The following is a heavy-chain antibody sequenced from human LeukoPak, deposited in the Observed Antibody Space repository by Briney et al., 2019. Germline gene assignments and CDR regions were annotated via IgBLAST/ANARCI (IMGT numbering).Heavy chain of an antibody. J-gene: IGHJ6*02. V-gene: IGHV1-8*02. CDR2: INPNSGNT. CDR3: ARFASGYDYYYYYGMDV. CDR1: GYPFTGYY. D-gene: IGHD5-12*01. Sequence: ASVKVSCKASGYPFTGYYMHWVRQAPGQGLEWMGWINPNSGNTGYAQKFQGRVTMTRNTSISTAYMELSSLRSEDTAVYYCARFASGYDYYYYYGMDVWGQGTTVTVSS.